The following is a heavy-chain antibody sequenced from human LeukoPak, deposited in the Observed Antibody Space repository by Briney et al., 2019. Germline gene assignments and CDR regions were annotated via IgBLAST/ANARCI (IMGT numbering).Heavy chain of an antibody. CDR3: AKPLFGSGSYHYSFFDS. CDR1: GFTFNTFA. D-gene: IGHD3-10*01. J-gene: IGHJ4*02. V-gene: IGHV3-23*01. Sequence: PGGSLRLSCTASGFTFNTFAMSWVRQAPGKGLEWVSVISGGGSDTNYADSVKGRFIISRDNSMSSPYLQMNSLRAEDTAVYFCAKPLFGSGSYHYSFFDSWGQGTLVAVSS. CDR2: ISGGGSDT.